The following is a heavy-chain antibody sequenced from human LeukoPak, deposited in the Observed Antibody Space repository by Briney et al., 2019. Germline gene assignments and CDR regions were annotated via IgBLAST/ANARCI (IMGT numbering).Heavy chain of an antibody. V-gene: IGHV3-23*01. CDR3: AKVEGPPAVRARWAFDI. CDR1: GFTYSSYA. CDR2: ISGSGGST. D-gene: IGHD6-25*01. Sequence: GGSLRLSCAASGFTYSSYAMSWVHQAPGKALEWVSAISGSGGSTYYADSVKGRFTISRDNSKNTLYLQMNSLRAEDTAVYYCAKVEGPPAVRARWAFDIWGQGTMVTVSS. J-gene: IGHJ3*02.